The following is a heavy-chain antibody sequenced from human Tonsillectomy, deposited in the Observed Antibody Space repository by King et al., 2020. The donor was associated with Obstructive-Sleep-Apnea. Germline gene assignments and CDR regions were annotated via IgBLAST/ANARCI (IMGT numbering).Heavy chain of an antibody. CDR1: GDSISSYY. CDR3: ARSFSRRDGYNFDY. D-gene: IGHD5-24*01. V-gene: IGHV4-59*01. Sequence: VQLPESGPGLVKPSETLSLTCSVSGDSISSYYWTWIRQPPGKGLEWIGNIYYRGTTNYNPSLKSRVTMSINTSKNQFSLKLTSVTAADTAVYYCARSFSRRDGYNFDYWGQGTLVTVSS. J-gene: IGHJ4*02. CDR2: IYYRGTT.